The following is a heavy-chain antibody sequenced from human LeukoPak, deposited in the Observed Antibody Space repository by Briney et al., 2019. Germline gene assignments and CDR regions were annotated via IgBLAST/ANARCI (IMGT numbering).Heavy chain of an antibody. CDR3: ARVACTGGRCLAYNFYGMDV. CDR1: GFTFSTYG. J-gene: IGHJ6*02. CDR2: IWYDGSDK. V-gene: IGHV3-33*01. D-gene: IGHD2-15*01. Sequence: PGGSLRPSCAASGFTFSTYGVNWVRQAPGKGLEWVAIIWYDGSDKYYADSVKGRFTVSRDNSKNTMYLQMNSLRDEDTAVYYCARVACTGGRCLAYNFYGMDVWGQGTTVTVSS.